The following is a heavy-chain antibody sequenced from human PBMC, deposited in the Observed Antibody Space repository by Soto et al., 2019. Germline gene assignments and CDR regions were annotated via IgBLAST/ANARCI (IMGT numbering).Heavy chain of an antibody. V-gene: IGHV2-5*02. Sequence: QITLKESGPTLVRPTQTLTLTCTFSGFSLSTTGVGVGWIRQPPGKALEWLALIYWDDDKRYSPSLKSRLTITKDNSKNEVILTMTNMDPGDTAKYYCAQRISDYGLGRRRANYFDPWGQGTLVTVSS. CDR2: IYWDDDK. D-gene: IGHD3-10*01. CDR3: AQRISDYGLGRRRANYFDP. CDR1: GFSLSTTGVG. J-gene: IGHJ5*02.